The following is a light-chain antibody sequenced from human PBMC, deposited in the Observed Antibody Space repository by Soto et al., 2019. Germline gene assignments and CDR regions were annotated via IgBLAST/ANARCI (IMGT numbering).Light chain of an antibody. CDR3: SSYTSSSTLDVV. CDR1: SSDVGGYNY. V-gene: IGLV2-14*01. J-gene: IGLJ2*01. Sequence: QSVLTQPDSVSGSPGQSITISCTGTSSDVGGYNYVSWYQQHPGKAPKLMIYDVSNRPSGVSNRFSGSKSGNTASLTISGLQAEDEADYYCSSYTSSSTLDVVFGGGTQLTVL. CDR2: DVS.